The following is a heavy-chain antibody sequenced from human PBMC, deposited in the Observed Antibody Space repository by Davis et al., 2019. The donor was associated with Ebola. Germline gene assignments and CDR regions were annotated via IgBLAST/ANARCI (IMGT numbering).Heavy chain of an antibody. V-gene: IGHV3-30-3*01. Sequence: GESLKISCAASGFTFSSYAMHWVRQAPGKGLEWVAVISYDGSNKYYADSVKGRFTISRDNSKNTLYLQMNSLGAEDTAVYYCAGHTAMVYWGQGTLVTVSS. CDR3: AGHTAMVY. CDR1: GFTFSSYA. J-gene: IGHJ4*02. D-gene: IGHD5-18*01. CDR2: ISYDGSNK.